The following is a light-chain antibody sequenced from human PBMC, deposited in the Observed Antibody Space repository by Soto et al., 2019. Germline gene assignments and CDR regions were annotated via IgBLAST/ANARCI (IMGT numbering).Light chain of an antibody. CDR2: GAS. CDR3: QQYNNWPRT. CDR1: QTVSSD. J-gene: IGKJ1*01. Sequence: EKVMTQSPGTLSVSPGERATLSCRASQTVSSDLAWYQQKPGQAPRLLIYGASTRATGIPAGFSGSGSGTKFTLTISSLQSEDFAVYYCQQYNNWPRTFGQGTKVDIK. V-gene: IGKV3-15*01.